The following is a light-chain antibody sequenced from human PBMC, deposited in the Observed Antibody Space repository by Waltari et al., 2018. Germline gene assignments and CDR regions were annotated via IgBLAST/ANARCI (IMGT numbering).Light chain of an antibody. V-gene: IGKV1-5*03. J-gene: IGKJ2*01. CDR1: QSIRTW. CDR2: STS. CDR3: QQYNTYSTYT. Sequence: CRASQSIRTWLAWYQQKPGKAPKLLLDSTSKLETGVPSRFSGSGSGTEFSLTISSLQPDDFATYYSQQYNTYSTYTFGQGTKLEIK.